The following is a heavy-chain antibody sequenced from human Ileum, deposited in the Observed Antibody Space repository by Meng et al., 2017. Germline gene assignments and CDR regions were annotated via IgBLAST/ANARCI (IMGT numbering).Heavy chain of an antibody. CDR3: ALLLVVDSSTLDDY. Sequence: QVEPNQWGAGMLKPSETLSLTCAVYGGSFSDYYWSWIRQAPGKGLEWIGEIKHSGVTKYNPSLKSRVSISVNSSKNQLSLKVTSVTAADTAVYYCALLLVVDSSTLDDYWGQGTLVTVSS. D-gene: IGHD2-15*01. J-gene: IGHJ4*02. CDR1: GGSFSDYY. V-gene: IGHV4-34*01. CDR2: IKHSGVT.